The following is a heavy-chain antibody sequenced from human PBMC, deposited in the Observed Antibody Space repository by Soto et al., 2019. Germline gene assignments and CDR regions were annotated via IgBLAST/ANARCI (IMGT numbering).Heavy chain of an antibody. D-gene: IGHD2-15*01. CDR1: GYTFTSYG. CDR2: ISANNGNT. CDR3: ARAYSPGLFDP. J-gene: IGHJ5*02. V-gene: IGHV1-18*01. Sequence: QVQLVQSGAEVKKPGASVNVSCKASGYTFTSYGISWVRQAPGQGLEWMGWISANNGNTKYAQNFQGRVTMTTDTSTSTAYMELRSLRSDDTAVYYCARAYSPGLFDPWGQGTLVTVSS.